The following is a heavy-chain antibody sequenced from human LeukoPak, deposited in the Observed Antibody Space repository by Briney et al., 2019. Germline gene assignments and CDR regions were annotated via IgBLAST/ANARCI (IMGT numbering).Heavy chain of an antibody. CDR1: GGSFSGYY. V-gene: IGHV4-34*01. D-gene: IGHD6-6*01. CDR3: ASALAARPNYYMDV. Sequence: SETLSLTCAVYGGSFSGYYWSWIRQPPGKGLEWIGEINHSGSTNYNPSLKSRVTISVDTSKNQFSLKLSSVTAADTAVYYCASALAARPNYYMDVWGKGTTVTVSS. CDR2: INHSGST. J-gene: IGHJ6*03.